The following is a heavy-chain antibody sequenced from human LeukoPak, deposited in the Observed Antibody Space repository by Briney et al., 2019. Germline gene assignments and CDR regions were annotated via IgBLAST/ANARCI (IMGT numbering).Heavy chain of an antibody. CDR2: VYYGRSP. J-gene: IGHJ4*02. CDR1: GGSIRSSYYY. Sequence: SETLSLTCTVSGGSIRSSYYYWGWIRRPPGKGLEWIGSVYYGRSPYFNPSLESRATISVDTSKNHFSLKMSSVTAADTAVYYCARSSGTGTFSYWGQGTLVTVSS. CDR3: ARSSGTGTFSY. V-gene: IGHV4-39*02. D-gene: IGHD6-25*01.